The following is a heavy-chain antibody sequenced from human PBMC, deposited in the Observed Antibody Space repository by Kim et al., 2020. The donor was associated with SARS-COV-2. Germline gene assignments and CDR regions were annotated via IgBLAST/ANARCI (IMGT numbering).Heavy chain of an antibody. J-gene: IGHJ4*02. D-gene: IGHD6-13*01. V-gene: IGHV5-51*01. CDR3: ARLSKSWYYFDY. Sequence: TYSPSLQGQVTISADKSVGTAYRQWSSLKASETAIYYCARLSKSWYYFDYWGQGTLVTVSS.